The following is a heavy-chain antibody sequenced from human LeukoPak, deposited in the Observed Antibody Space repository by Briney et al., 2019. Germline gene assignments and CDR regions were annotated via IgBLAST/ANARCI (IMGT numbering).Heavy chain of an antibody. J-gene: IGHJ4*02. D-gene: IGHD3-10*01. Sequence: GGSLRLSCAASGFTFSSYAMSWVRQAPGKGLQWVSFISGSSGSTYYADSVKGRFTVSRDNSKNTLYLQMNSLRAEDTAVYYCARDPIGGSKFDYWGQGTLVTVSS. CDR1: GFTFSSYA. CDR2: ISGSSGST. CDR3: ARDPIGGSKFDY. V-gene: IGHV3-23*01.